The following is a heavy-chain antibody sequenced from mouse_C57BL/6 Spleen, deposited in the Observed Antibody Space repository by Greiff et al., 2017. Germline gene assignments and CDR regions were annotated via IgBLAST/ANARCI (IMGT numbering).Heavy chain of an antibody. CDR3: ARIDYYGSSIFFDY. D-gene: IGHD1-1*01. V-gene: IGHV1-55*01. Sequence: VQLQQSGAELVKPGASVKMSCKASGYTFTSYWITWVKQRPGQGLEWIGDIYPGSGSTNYNEKFKSKATLTVDTSSSTAYMQLSSLTSEDSAVYYCARIDYYGSSIFFDYWGQGTTLTVSS. CDR1: GYTFTSYW. J-gene: IGHJ2*01. CDR2: IYPGSGST.